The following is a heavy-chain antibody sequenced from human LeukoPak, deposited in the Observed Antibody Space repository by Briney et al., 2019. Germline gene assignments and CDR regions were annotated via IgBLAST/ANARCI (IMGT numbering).Heavy chain of an antibody. CDR2: ISSSGNT. D-gene: IGHD5-24*01. V-gene: IGHV3-23*01. CDR1: GFTLGRSA. Sequence: GGSLRLSCEASGFTLGRSAMTWVRQTPGKGLERFSSISSSGNTYYADSVKGRFTISRDNSKNLVNLQMNSLRAEDTAIYYCVKVRMSEDGLDFCGQGSLVTVSS. J-gene: IGHJ4*02. CDR3: VKVRMSEDGLDF.